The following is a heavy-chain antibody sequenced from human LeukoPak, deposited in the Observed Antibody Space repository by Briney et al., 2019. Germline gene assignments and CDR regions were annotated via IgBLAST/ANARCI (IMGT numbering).Heavy chain of an antibody. J-gene: IGHJ4*02. D-gene: IGHD3-22*01. Sequence: GASVKVSCKASGYTFTGYYMHWVRQAPGQGLEWMGWINPNSGGTNYAQKFQGWVTMTRDTSISTAYMELSRLRSDDTAVYYCARGNYYDSSGYYRWGQGTLVTVSS. V-gene: IGHV1-2*04. CDR3: ARGNYYDSSGYYR. CDR1: GYTFTGYY. CDR2: INPNSGGT.